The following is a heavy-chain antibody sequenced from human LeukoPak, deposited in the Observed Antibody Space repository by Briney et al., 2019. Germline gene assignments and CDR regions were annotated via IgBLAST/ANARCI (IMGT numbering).Heavy chain of an antibody. CDR1: GGSMSGSSYY. CDR3: AGHQCSGTRCYNFYFYGMDV. CDR2: IYYSWST. J-gene: IGHJ6*02. Sequence: PSETLSLTCSVSGGSMSGSSYYWGWIRQPPGKGLEWIGTIYYSWSTHYNPSLKSRVTISVDTSKNQFSLKLSSVTAADTAVYYCAGHQCSGTRCYNFYFYGMDVWGQGTTVTVSS. D-gene: IGHD2-2*02. V-gene: IGHV4-39*01.